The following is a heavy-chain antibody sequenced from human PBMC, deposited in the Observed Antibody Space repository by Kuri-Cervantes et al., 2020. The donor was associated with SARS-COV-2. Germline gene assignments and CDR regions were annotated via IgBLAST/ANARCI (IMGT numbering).Heavy chain of an antibody. Sequence: GESLKISCAASGFTFSSYWMHWVRQALGKGLVWVSRINSDGSSTSYADSAKGRFTISRDNAKNSLYLQMNSLRAEDTAVYYCARAYSYGFLSFGWCDYWGQGTLVTVSS. CDR3: ARAYSYGFLSFGWCDY. CDR2: INSDGSST. V-gene: IGHV3-74*01. D-gene: IGHD5-18*01. J-gene: IGHJ4*02. CDR1: GFTFSSYW.